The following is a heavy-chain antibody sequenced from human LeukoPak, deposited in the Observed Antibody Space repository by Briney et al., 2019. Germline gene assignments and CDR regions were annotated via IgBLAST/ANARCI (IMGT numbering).Heavy chain of an antibody. CDR2: INANSGGT. CDR3: ATQGGYCSSTSCYSDY. CDR1: GYTFTGYY. Sequence: GASVKVSCKASGYTFTGYYMHWVRQAPGQGLEWMGWINANSGGTNYAQKFQGRVTMTRDTSISTAYMELSRLRSDDTAVYYCATQGGYCSSTSCYSDYWGQGTLVTVSS. V-gene: IGHV1-2*02. J-gene: IGHJ4*02. D-gene: IGHD2-2*01.